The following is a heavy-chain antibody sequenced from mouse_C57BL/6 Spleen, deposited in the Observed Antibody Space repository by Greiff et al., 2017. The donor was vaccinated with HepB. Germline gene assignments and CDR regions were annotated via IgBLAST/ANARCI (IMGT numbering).Heavy chain of an antibody. V-gene: IGHV5-9-1*02. CDR1: GFTFSSYA. D-gene: IGHD3-2*02. J-gene: IGHJ2*01. CDR3: TRIQDSSGPHYFDY. CDR2: ISSGGDYI. Sequence: DVQLVESGEGLVKPGGSLKLSCAASGFTFSSYAMSWVRQTPEKRLEWVAYISSGGDYIYYADTVKGRFTISRDKARNTLYLQMSSLKSEDTAMYYCTRIQDSSGPHYFDYWGQGTTLTVSS.